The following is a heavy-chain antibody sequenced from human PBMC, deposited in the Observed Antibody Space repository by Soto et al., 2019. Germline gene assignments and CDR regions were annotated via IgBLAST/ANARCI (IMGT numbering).Heavy chain of an antibody. CDR1: GFTFTSSA. CDR2: IVVGSGNT. V-gene: IGHV1-58*01. CDR3: AADYDFWSGYSSYYYYGMDV. J-gene: IGHJ6*02. D-gene: IGHD3-3*01. Sequence: ASVKVSCKASGFTFTSSAVQWVRQARGQRLEWIGWIVVGSGNTNYAQKFQERVTITRDMSTSTAYMELSSLRSEDTAVYYCAADYDFWSGYSSYYYYGMDVWGQGTTVTVSS.